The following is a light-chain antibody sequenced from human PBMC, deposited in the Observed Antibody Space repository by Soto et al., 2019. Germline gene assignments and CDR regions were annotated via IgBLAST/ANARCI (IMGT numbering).Light chain of an antibody. V-gene: IGKV4-1*01. CDR1: QSVLYSSNNKNY. CDR2: WAS. Sequence: DIVMTQSPDSLAVSLGERATINCRSSQSVLYSSNNKNYLAWYQQKPGQPPKLLISWASTRESGVPDRFSGSGSGTDFTLPLKSLQAEDVAVYSCQQYYSAPSTFGQGTEVEIK. CDR3: QQYYSAPST. J-gene: IGKJ1*01.